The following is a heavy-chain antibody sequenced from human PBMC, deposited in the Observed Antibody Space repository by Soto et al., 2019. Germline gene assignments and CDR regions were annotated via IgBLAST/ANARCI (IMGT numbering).Heavy chain of an antibody. Sequence: HPGGSLRLSCAASGFPFSSFGMHLVRQSPGKGLEWVAFISNDGNNDYFADSVKDRFTISRDNSKNTLFLQMSSLSVEDTAVYYCEKANFESSGYYSIRPPWFDPRGQGTLVTLSS. J-gene: IGHJ5*02. CDR1: GFPFSSFG. V-gene: IGHV3-30*18. CDR3: EKANFESSGYYSIRPPWFDP. CDR2: ISNDGNND. D-gene: IGHD3-22*01.